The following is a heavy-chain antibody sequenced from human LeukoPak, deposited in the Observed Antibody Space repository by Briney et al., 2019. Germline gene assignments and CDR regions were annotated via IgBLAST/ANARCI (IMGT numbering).Heavy chain of an antibody. Sequence: SETLSLTCTVSGGFISSYYWSWIRQPPGKGLDFIGYMYYSGSANYNPSLKSRVTISVDTSKDQFSLKLSSVTAADTAVYYCARDWKAEDYYGSGNHAFDIWGQGTMVTVSS. CDR3: ARDWKAEDYYGSGNHAFDI. J-gene: IGHJ3*02. V-gene: IGHV4-59*01. CDR2: MYYSGSA. D-gene: IGHD3-10*01. CDR1: GGFISSYY.